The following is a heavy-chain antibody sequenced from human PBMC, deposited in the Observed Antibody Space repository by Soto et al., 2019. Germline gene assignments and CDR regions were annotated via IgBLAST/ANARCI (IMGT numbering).Heavy chain of an antibody. Sequence: SETLSLTCTVSGGSISSSSYYWGWIRQPPGKGLEWIGSIYYSGSTYYNPSLKSRVTISVDTSKNQFSLKLSSVTAADTAVYYCASIAARPFDDEIFYYYYGMDVWGQGTTVTVSS. CDR1: GGSISSSSYY. CDR3: ASIAARPFDDEIFYYYYGMDV. J-gene: IGHJ6*02. D-gene: IGHD6-6*01. CDR2: IYYSGST. V-gene: IGHV4-39*01.